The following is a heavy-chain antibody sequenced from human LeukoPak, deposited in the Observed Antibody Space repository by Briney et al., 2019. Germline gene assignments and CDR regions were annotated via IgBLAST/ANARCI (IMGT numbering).Heavy chain of an antibody. CDR3: ARGRGRNPSGYYYYMDV. V-gene: IGHV3-23*01. J-gene: IGHJ6*03. D-gene: IGHD2-15*01. CDR1: GLTFNNYA. CDR2: VSISGDNT. Sequence: GGSLRLSCAVSGLTFNNYAMSWVRQAPEKGLEWVSSVSISGDNTYYSDSVKGRFTISRDNSKDTLDLLMSSLRADDTAVYYCARGRGRNPSGYYYYMDVWGKGTTVTVSS.